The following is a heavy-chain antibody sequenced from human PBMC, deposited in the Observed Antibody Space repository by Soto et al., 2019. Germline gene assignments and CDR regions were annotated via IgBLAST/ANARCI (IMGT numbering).Heavy chain of an antibody. V-gene: IGHV1-18*04. Sequence: ASVKVSCKASGYTFTSYGISWVRQAPGQGLEWMGWISAYNGNTNYAQKLQGRVTMTTDTSTSTAYMELRSLRSDDTAVYYCARVDSGYCSSTSCYTPLGMDVWGQGTTVTVSS. D-gene: IGHD2-2*02. CDR3: ARVDSGYCSSTSCYTPLGMDV. CDR1: GYTFTSYG. J-gene: IGHJ6*02. CDR2: ISAYNGNT.